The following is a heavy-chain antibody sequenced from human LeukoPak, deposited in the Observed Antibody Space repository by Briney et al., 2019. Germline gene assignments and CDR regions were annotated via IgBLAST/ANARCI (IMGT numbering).Heavy chain of an antibody. CDR1: GGSISSSSYY. CDR3: ARASWLPQTRNYYYMDV. V-gene: IGHV4-39*07. CDR2: IYYSGST. Sequence: SETLSLTCTVSGGSISSSSYYWGWIRQPPGKGLEWIGSIYYSGSTYYNPSLKSRVTISEDTSKNQFSLKLSSVTAADTAMYYCARASWLPQTRNYYYMDVWGKGTTVTISS. D-gene: IGHD5-12*01. J-gene: IGHJ6*03.